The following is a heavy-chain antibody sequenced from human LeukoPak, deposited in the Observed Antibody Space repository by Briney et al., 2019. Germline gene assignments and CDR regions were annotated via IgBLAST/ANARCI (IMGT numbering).Heavy chain of an antibody. D-gene: IGHD1-26*01. CDR2: IYYSGST. J-gene: IGHJ2*01. CDR1: GGSVSSGNYY. CDR3: ARGVGAVYWYFDL. Sequence: PSETLSLTCTVSGGSVSSGNYYWSWIRQPPGKGLEWIGYIYYSGSTNYNPSFKSRVAISVDTSKNQFSLKLTSVTAADTAVYYCARGVGAVYWYFDLWGRGTLVTVSS. V-gene: IGHV4-61*01.